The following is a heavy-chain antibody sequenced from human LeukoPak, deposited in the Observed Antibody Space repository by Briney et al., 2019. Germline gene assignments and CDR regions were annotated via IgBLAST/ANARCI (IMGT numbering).Heavy chain of an antibody. J-gene: IGHJ4*02. V-gene: IGHV3-21*01. CDR1: GFTFSSYS. D-gene: IGHD3-22*01. CDR3: AKESSGYFVPDFDY. CDR2: ISSSSSYI. Sequence: PGGSLRLSCAASGFTFSSYSMNWVRQAPGKGLEWVSSISSSSSYIYYADSVKGRFTISRDNAKNSLYLQMNSLRAEDTAVYYCAKESSGYFVPDFDYWGQGTLVTVSS.